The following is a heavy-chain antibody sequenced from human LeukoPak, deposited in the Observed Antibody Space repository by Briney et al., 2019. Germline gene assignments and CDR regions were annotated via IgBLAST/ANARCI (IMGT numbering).Heavy chain of an antibody. CDR1: GFNFSTYT. V-gene: IGHV3-48*04. CDR3: ARLRTGRFSTSWFDY. CDR2: ITSSGSTI. J-gene: IGHJ4*02. D-gene: IGHD6-13*01. Sequence: GGSLRLSCAASGFNFSTYTMNWVRQAPGKGLEWVSSITSSGSTIFYADSVKGRFTVSRDNAKNPLFLQVYSLTAEDTATYYCARLRTGRFSTSWFDYWGQGSLVTVSS.